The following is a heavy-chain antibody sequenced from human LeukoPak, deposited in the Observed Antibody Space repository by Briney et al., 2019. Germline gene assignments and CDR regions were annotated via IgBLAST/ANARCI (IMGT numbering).Heavy chain of an antibody. V-gene: IGHV4-34*01. J-gene: IGHJ4*02. Sequence: SETLSLTCAVYGGSFSGYYWSWIRQPPGKGLEWIGEINHSGSTNYNPSLKSRVTISVDTSKNQFSLKLSSVTAADTAVYYCASQHCTSTTCYAYFDYWGQGTLVTVSS. CDR3: ASQHCTSTTCYAYFDY. CDR1: GGSFSGYY. D-gene: IGHD2-2*01. CDR2: INHSGST.